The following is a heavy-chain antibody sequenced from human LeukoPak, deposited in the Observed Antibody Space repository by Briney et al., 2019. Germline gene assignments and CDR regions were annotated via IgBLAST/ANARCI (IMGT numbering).Heavy chain of an antibody. D-gene: IGHD3-10*01. CDR1: GYTFTTYW. V-gene: IGHV5-51*01. CDR2: IYPRDSDT. Sequence: GESLKISCKGSGYTFTTYWIAWVRQMPGKGLEWMGIIYPRDSDTRYSPSFQGQVTISADKSINTAYLQWSSLKASDTAIYYCARRGWGNLDLDYWGQGTLVTVSS. CDR3: ARRGWGNLDLDY. J-gene: IGHJ4*02.